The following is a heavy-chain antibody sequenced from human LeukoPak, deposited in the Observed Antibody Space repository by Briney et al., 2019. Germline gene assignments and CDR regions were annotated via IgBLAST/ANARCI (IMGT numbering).Heavy chain of an antibody. CDR3: AKDRDYGYYFDY. CDR1: GFTVSNKY. CDR2: IYSDGRA. Sequence: GGSLRLSCAASGFTVSNKYMTWVRQAPGKGLEWVSLIYSDGRAYYADSVKGRFTISRDNSKNTLYLQMNSLRVEDTAVYYCAKDRDYGYYFDYWGQGTLVTVSS. D-gene: IGHD3-16*01. J-gene: IGHJ4*02. V-gene: IGHV3-53*05.